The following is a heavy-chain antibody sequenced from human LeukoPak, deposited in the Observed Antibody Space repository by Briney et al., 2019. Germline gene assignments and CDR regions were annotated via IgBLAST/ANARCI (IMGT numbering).Heavy chain of an antibody. D-gene: IGHD5-18*01. CDR1: GFTVSSNY. Sequence: GGSLRLSCAASGFTVSSNYMSWVRQAPGKGLEWVSAISGGGGTTHYADSVKGRFTISRDNSKNTLYLQMDSLRAEDTAVYYRARDPGDTAMVNWGQGTLVTVSS. CDR3: ARDPGDTAMVN. V-gene: IGHV3-23*01. J-gene: IGHJ4*02. CDR2: ISGGGGTT.